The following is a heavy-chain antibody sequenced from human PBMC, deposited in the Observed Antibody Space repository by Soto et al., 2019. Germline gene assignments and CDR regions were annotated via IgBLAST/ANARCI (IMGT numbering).Heavy chain of an antibody. J-gene: IGHJ4*02. D-gene: IGHD5-12*01. Sequence: GASVKVSCKASGGTFSSYGISWVRQAPGQELEWMGRTIPLLNVADYAQDFQGRLTITADKSTSTTYMELTSLTSKDTAVYYCARDSPIGSTFSGYDAIDSWGQGTLVTVSS. CDR3: ARDSPIGSTFSGYDAIDS. CDR1: GGTFSSYG. CDR2: TIPLLNVA. V-gene: IGHV1-69*04.